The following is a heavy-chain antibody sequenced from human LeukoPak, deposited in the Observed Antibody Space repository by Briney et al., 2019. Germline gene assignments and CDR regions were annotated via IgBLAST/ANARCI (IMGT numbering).Heavy chain of an antibody. CDR3: ARDSGVVTRRCAFDI. D-gene: IGHD4-23*01. CDR1: GFTFSSYE. CDR2: ISSSGSTI. J-gene: IGHJ3*02. V-gene: IGHV3-48*03. Sequence: GGSLRLSCAASGFTFSSYEMNWVRQAPGKGLEWVSYISSSGSTIYYADSVKGRFTISRDNAKNSLYLQMNSLRAEDTAVYYCARDSGVVTRRCAFDIWGQGTMVTVSS.